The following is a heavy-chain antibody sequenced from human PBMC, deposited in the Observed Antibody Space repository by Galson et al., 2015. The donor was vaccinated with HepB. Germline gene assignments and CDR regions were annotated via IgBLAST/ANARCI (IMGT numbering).Heavy chain of an antibody. CDR2: ISYDGSNK. J-gene: IGHJ4*02. V-gene: IGHV3-30*04. D-gene: IGHD1-1*01. CDR1: GFTFSSYA. Sequence: SLRLSCAASGFTFSSYAMHWVRQTPGKGLEWVAVISYDGSNKYYADSVKGRFTISRDNSKNTLYLQMNSLRAEDTAVYYCARAPQLSNYFDYCGQGTLVTVSS. CDR3: ARAPQLSNYFDY.